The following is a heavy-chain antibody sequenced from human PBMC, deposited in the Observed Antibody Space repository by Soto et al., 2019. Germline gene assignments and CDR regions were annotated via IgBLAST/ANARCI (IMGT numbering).Heavy chain of an antibody. D-gene: IGHD3-3*01. J-gene: IGHJ6*02. CDR3: ARGKKRVLRFLEWSSPYGMDV. Sequence: SETLSLTCAVYGGSFSGYYWSWIRQPPGKGLEWIGEINHSGSTNYNPSLKSRVTISVDTSKNQFSLKLSSVTAADTAVYYCARGKKRVLRFLEWSSPYGMDVWGQGTTVTVSS. CDR1: GGSFSGYY. V-gene: IGHV4-34*01. CDR2: INHSGST.